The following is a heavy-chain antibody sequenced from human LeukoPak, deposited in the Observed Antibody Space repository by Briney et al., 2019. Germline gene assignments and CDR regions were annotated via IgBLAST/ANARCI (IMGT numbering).Heavy chain of an antibody. Sequence: PGESLKISCKDFGDSFTDYWIGWVRQMPGKGLEWVGIIHPADSETQYSPSFQGQVTISADVSLTTIYLQWSSLKASDTAIYYCARRLYFGWGGGDYWGQGTLVTVSS. V-gene: IGHV5-51*01. CDR3: ARRLYFGWGGGDY. CDR2: IHPADSET. CDR1: GDSFTDYW. J-gene: IGHJ4*02. D-gene: IGHD3-10*01.